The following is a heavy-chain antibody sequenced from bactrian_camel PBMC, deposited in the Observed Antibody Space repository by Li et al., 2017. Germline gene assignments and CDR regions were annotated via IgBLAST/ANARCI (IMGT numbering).Heavy chain of an antibody. Sequence: QVQLVESGGGSVQIGGSLTLACAASRGFDDADAEWGWFRQAPGMEREQVAAFIYTFRRTTHYAESVKGRFTISRDEAKNTVYLQMNVLKPEDTACTTVRPMSVRCLVIVVLTTGARGPRSPSP. D-gene: IGHD6*01. V-gene: IGHV3S1*01. CDR2: IYTFRRTT. J-gene: IGHJ4*01. CDR3: RPMSVRCLVIVVLTT. CDR1: RGFDDADA.